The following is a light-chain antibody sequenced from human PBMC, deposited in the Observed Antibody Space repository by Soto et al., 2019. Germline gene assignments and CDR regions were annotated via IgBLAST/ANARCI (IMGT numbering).Light chain of an antibody. J-gene: IGLJ3*02. CDR1: NIGINA. Sequence: SYELTQPPSVSVAPEKTATITCGGDNIGINAVHWYQQKPGQAPLLVVYYDSDRPSGIPERFSGSTSGNTATLTISRVEAGDEADYYCQLWNSSSDQGVFGGGTKL. V-gene: IGLV3-21*04. CDR2: YDS. CDR3: QLWNSSSDQGV.